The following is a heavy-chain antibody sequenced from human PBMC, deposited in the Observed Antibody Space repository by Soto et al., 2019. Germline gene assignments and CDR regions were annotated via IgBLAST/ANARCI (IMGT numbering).Heavy chain of an antibody. CDR1: GGSVSSGSYY. J-gene: IGHJ5*02. CDR2: IYYSGST. D-gene: IGHD2-21*02. CDR3: ARGGTVVTPFGSPKNWFDP. V-gene: IGHV4-61*01. Sequence: SETLSLTCTVPGGSVSSGSYYWSWIRQPPGKGLEWIGYIYYSGSTNYNPSLKSRVTISLDTSKNQFSLKLSSVTAADPAVYYCARGGTVVTPFGSPKNWFDPWGQGTLVTVSS.